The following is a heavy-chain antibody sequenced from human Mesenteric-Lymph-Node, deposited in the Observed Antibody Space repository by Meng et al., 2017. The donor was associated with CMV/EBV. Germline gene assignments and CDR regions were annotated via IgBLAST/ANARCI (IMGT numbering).Heavy chain of an antibody. CDR2: ICTGDTT. CDR3: VVGHDSRKVAY. CDR1: GFTFRSYV. V-gene: IGHV3-53*01. D-gene: IGHD2-15*01. Sequence: GESLKISCAASGFTFRSYVMNWVRQAPGKGLEWVSVICTGDTTHYADFVKGRFTISRDSSKNTLYLQMNSLRAEDTALYYCVVGHDSRKVAYWGQGTLVTVSS. J-gene: IGHJ4*02.